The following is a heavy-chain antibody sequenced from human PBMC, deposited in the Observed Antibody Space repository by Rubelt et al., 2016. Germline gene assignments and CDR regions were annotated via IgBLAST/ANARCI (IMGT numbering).Heavy chain of an antibody. CDR2: IYYSGST. D-gene: IGHD3-10*01. J-gene: IGHJ6*02. CDR3: ASLYSPLANPSTMVRVPDGMDV. Sequence: IGSIYYSGSTYYNPSLKSRVTISVDTSKNQFSLKPSSVTAADTAVYYCASLYSPLANPSTMVRVPDGMDVWGQGTTVTVSS. V-gene: IGHV4-39*07.